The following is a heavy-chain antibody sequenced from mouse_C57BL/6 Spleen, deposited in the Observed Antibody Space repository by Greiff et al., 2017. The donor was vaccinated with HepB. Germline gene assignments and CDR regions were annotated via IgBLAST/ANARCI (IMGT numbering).Heavy chain of an antibody. Sequence: VQLKQSGPELVKPGASVKISCKASGYTFTDYYMNWVKQSHGKSLEWIGDINPNNGGTSYNQKFKGKATLTVDKSSSTAYMELRSLTSEDSAVYYCARGIYDGPSYWGQGTLVTVSA. V-gene: IGHV1-26*01. CDR3: ARGIYDGPSY. CDR1: GYTFTDYY. J-gene: IGHJ3*01. D-gene: IGHD2-3*01. CDR2: INPNNGGT.